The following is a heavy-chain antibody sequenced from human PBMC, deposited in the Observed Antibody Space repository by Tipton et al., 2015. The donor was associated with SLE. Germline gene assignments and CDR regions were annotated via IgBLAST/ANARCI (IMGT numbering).Heavy chain of an antibody. CDR1: TGSMRGHY. V-gene: IGHV4-59*08. CDR3: ARSHSSGWTPYFGL. CDR2: TYYNGNT. D-gene: IGHD6-19*01. Sequence: TLSLTCTVSTGSMRGHYWSWIRQPPWKGLGWIGYTYYNGNTNYNPSLKSRVTISVDMSKEQFSLKLSSVTAADTAVYYCARSHSSGWTPYFGLWGRGTLVTVSS. J-gene: IGHJ2*01.